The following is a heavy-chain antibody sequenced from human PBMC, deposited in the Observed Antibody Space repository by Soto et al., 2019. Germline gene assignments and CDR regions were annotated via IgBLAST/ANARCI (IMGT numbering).Heavy chain of an antibody. D-gene: IGHD6-13*01. J-gene: IGHJ4*02. CDR2: IIPILGIA. V-gene: IGHV1-69*02. Sequence: QVQLVQSGAEVKKPGSSVKVSCKASGGTFSSYISWVRQAPGQGLEWMGRIIPILGIANYAQKFQGTVTITADKSTSTASMELSSLRSEDTAVYYCANLATADTLDYWGQGTLVTFSS. CDR3: ANLATADTLDY. CDR1: GGTFSSY.